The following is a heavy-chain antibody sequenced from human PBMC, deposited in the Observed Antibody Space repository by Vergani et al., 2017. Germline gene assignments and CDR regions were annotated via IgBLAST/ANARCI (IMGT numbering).Heavy chain of an antibody. CDR3: TTDSLGTTPDY. Sequence: EVQLVESGGGLGKTGGPLRLSCAASGFTFSNAWMSGGRQGPGKGLEWVGRIRSKTDGEPTDDAPPVKGRFTISRDDSKNTLYMQMNRLKTDDTAVYYCTTDSLGTTPDYWGQGTLVTVSS. D-gene: IGHD1-1*01. J-gene: IGHJ4*02. CDR1: GFTFSNAW. CDR2: IRSKTDGEPT. V-gene: IGHV3-15*01.